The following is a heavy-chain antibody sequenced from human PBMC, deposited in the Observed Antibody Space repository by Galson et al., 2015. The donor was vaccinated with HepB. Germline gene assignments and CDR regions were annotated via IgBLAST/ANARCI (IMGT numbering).Heavy chain of an antibody. D-gene: IGHD7-27*01. CDR3: VRGSNWGGDS. J-gene: IGHJ4*02. CDR2: IKYDGGGQ. V-gene: IGHV3-7*03. Sequence: SLRLSCAASGFTFSGYWMSWVRQAPGKGLEWVATIKYDGGGQNYVDSVKGRFTISRDNAKNSLILQMDSLRAEDTAVYYCVRGSNWGGDSWGQGTLVTVSS. CDR1: GFTFSGYW.